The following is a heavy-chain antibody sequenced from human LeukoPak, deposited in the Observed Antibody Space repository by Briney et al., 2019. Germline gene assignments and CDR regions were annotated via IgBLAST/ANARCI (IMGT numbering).Heavy chain of an antibody. CDR3: ARESGYSNNVGY. D-gene: IGHD4-11*01. V-gene: IGHV4-39*02. Sequence: SETLSLTCTVSGGSISSTTYYWGWIRQPPGKGLEWIGSVYYSGSTYYNPSLKSRGIISVDTSKNQFSLRLSSVTAADTAVYYCARESGYSNNVGYWGQGTLVTVSS. J-gene: IGHJ4*02. CDR1: GGSISSTTYY. CDR2: VYYSGST.